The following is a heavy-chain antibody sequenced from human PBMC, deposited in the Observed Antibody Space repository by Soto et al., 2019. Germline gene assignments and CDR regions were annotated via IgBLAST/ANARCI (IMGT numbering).Heavy chain of an antibody. CDR1: VFSFTTTRMG. J-gene: IGHJ4*02. CDR2: IYWDGES. D-gene: IGHD1-1*01. CDR3: AHRDSIGTTTNFDS. Sequence: QITLKEAGPTLVKPTETLTLTCTFSVFSFTTTRMGVGWTRQPPGKALEWLAIIYWDGESRYNTLLRWRLTLTEDTSKNQVVLTMTNMDPKDTATYYCAHRDSIGTTTNFDSWGQGIPVTVAS. V-gene: IGHV2-5*02.